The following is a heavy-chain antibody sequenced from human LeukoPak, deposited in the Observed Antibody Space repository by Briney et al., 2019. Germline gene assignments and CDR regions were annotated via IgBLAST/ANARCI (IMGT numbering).Heavy chain of an antibody. Sequence: SETQSLTCTVSGGSISSSSYYWGWIRQPPGKGLEWIGSIYYSGSTYYNPSLESRVIISVDTSKNQFSLKLSSVTAADTAVYYCARAQGQWLTQFDYWGQGTLVTVSS. CDR3: ARAQGQWLTQFDY. D-gene: IGHD6-19*01. J-gene: IGHJ4*02. CDR1: GGSISSSSYY. CDR2: IYYSGST. V-gene: IGHV4-39*01.